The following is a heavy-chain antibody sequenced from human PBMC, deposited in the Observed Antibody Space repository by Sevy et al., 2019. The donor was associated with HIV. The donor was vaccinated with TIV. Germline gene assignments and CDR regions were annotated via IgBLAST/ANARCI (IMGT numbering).Heavy chain of an antibody. Sequence: GGSLRLSCAVSGFTFRNFWMSWVRQAPGKGLEWVANIKYDGSEIYYVDSVRGRFTISKDNARNLVYLQMNSLRAEDTALYYCVRAIVIEGSFWGQGTLVTVSS. V-gene: IGHV3-7*01. D-gene: IGHD2-2*01. CDR3: VRAIVIEGSF. J-gene: IGHJ4*02. CDR2: IKYDGSEI. CDR1: GFTFRNFW.